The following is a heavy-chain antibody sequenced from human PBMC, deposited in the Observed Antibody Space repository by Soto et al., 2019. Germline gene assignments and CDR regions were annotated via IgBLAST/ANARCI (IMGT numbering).Heavy chain of an antibody. CDR2: ISGSGDST. CDR1: GFTFSSYA. CDR3: VRENYYYGMVV. V-gene: IGHV3-23*01. Sequence: GGALRLSWAASGFTFSSYAMNWGRQAPGKGLEWVSVISGSGDSTYYTDSVKGRFTISRDNSKNTLYLQMNSLRVEDTAIYYCVRENYYYGMVVWGQGTAVTVSS. J-gene: IGHJ6*01.